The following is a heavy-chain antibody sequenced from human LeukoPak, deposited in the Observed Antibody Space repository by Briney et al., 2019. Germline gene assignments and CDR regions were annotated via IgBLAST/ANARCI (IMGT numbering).Heavy chain of an antibody. CDR1: GDSVSSNSAA. CDR3: ARNTLTGYSSSWYVDY. J-gene: IGHJ4*02. CDR2: TYYRSKWYN. Sequence: SQTLSLTCAISGDSVSSNSAAWNWIRQSPSRGLEWLGRTYYRSKWYNDYAVSVKSRITINPDTSKNQFSLQLNSVTPEDTAVYYCARNTLTGYSSSWYVDYWGQGTLVTVSS. D-gene: IGHD6-13*01. V-gene: IGHV6-1*01.